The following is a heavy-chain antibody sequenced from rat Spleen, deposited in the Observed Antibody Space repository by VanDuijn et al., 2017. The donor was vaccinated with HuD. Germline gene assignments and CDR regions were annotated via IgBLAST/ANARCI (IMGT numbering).Heavy chain of an antibody. CDR2: ISHDGGNA. V-gene: IGHV5-25*01. CDR1: GINFSNYY. J-gene: IGHJ1*01. D-gene: IGHD1-11*01. CDR3: SGSRVPWYLDF. Sequence: EVQLAESGGGSVQPGRSMKLSCAASGINFSNYYMAWVRQAPTKGLEWVASISHDGGNAYYRDSVKGRFTISRENAQNTLYLQMNSLRSEDTATYYCSGSRVPWYLDFWGPGTMVTVSS.